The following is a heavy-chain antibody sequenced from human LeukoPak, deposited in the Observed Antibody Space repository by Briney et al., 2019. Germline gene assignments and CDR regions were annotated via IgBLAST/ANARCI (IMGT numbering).Heavy chain of an antibody. CDR1: GGSLSGYY. V-gene: IGHV4-34*01. CDR2: INHSGST. D-gene: IGHD4-17*01. J-gene: IGHJ4*02. CDR3: ARGQFYGDYAY. Sequence: PSETLSLTCAVYGGSLSGYYWSWIRQPPGKGLEWIGEINHSGSTNYNPSLKSRVTISVDTSKNQFSLKLSSVTAADTAVYYCARGQFYGDYAYWGQGTLVTVSS.